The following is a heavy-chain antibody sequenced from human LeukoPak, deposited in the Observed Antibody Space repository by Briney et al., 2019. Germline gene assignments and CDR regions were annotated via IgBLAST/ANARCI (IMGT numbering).Heavy chain of an antibody. CDR3: ARVGDYCSGGSCYLHYFDY. D-gene: IGHD2-15*01. V-gene: IGHV1-18*01. CDR1: GYTFTSYG. Sequence: ASVKVSCKASGYTFTSYGISWVRQAPGQGLEWMGWISAYNGNTNCAQKLQGRVTMTTDTSTSTAYMELRSLRSEDAAVYYCARVGDYCSGGSCYLHYFDYWGQGTLVTVSS. CDR2: ISAYNGNT. J-gene: IGHJ4*02.